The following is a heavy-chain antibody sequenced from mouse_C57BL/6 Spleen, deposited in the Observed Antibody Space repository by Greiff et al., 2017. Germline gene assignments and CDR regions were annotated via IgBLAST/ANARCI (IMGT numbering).Heavy chain of an antibody. V-gene: IGHV1-50*01. CDR2: IDPSDSYT. J-gene: IGHJ3*01. Sequence: QVQLQQPGAELVKPGASVKLSCKASGYTFTSYWMQWVKQRPGQGLEWIGEIDPSDSYTNYNQKFKGKATLTVDTSSSTAYMQLSSLTSEDSAVYYCAGRGYDYDPFAYWGQGTLVTVSA. CDR3: AGRGYDYDPFAY. D-gene: IGHD2-4*01. CDR1: GYTFTSYW.